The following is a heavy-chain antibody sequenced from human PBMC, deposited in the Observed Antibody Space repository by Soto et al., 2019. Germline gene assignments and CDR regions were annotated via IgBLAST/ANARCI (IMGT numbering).Heavy chain of an antibody. Sequence: SGPALVNPXQTLTLTCTFSGFSLSTSGVGVGSIRQPPGKALEWLALIYWNDDKRYSPSLTSRPTITKDTSKNQVVLTMTNMDPVDTATYYCAHSPPHPYYYDSSGYEYYVDYWGQGTLVTVS. CDR2: IYWNDDK. D-gene: IGHD3-22*01. CDR1: GFSLSTSGVG. CDR3: AHSPPHPYYYDSSGYEYYVDY. J-gene: IGHJ4*02. V-gene: IGHV2-5*01.